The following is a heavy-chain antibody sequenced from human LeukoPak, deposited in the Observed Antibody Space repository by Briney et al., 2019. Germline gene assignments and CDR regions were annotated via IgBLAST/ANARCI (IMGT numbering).Heavy chain of an antibody. J-gene: IGHJ4*02. CDR2: ISAYNGKT. D-gene: IGHD3-22*01. CDR1: GYTFTGYG. Sequence: ASVKVSCKASGYTFTGYGISWVRQAPGQGLEWMGWISAYNGKTNYAQKLQGRVTMTTDTSTSTAYMELRSLRSDDTAVYYCARDPLEYYYDSSGQDYWGQGTLVSDSS. CDR3: ARDPLEYYYDSSGQDY. V-gene: IGHV1-18*01.